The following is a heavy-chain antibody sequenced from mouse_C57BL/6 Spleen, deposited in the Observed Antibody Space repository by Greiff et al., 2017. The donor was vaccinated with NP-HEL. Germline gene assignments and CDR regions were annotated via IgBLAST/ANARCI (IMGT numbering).Heavy chain of an antibody. CDR3: ARLATIGTTRGFAY. D-gene: IGHD2-5*01. CDR2: ISSGGSYT. J-gene: IGHJ3*01. CDR1: GFTFSSYG. V-gene: IGHV5-6*01. Sequence: DVQLVESGGDLVKPGGSLKLSCAASGFTFSSYGMSWVRQTPDKRLEWVATISSGGSYTYYPDSVKGRFTISRDNAKNTLYLQMSSLKSEDTAMYYCARLATIGTTRGFAYWGQGTLVTVSA.